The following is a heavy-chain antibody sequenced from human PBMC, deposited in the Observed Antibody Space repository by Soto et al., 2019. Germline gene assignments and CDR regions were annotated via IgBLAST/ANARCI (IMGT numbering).Heavy chain of an antibody. CDR3: AKPLRFLEWFPPNYYGMDV. D-gene: IGHD3-3*01. CDR2: ISYDGSNK. Sequence: PVGSLRLSCAASGFTFSSYGMHWVRQAPGKGLEWVAVISYDGSNKYYADSVKGRFTISRDNSKNTLYLQMNSLRAEDTAVYYCAKPLRFLEWFPPNYYGMDVWGQGTTVTVSS. V-gene: IGHV3-30*18. CDR1: GFTFSSYG. J-gene: IGHJ6*02.